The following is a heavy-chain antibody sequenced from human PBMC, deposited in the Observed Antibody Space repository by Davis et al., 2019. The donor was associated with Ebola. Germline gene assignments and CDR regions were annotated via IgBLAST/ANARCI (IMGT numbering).Heavy chain of an antibody. CDR3: ARRGCSSTSCSITPMDY. V-gene: IGHV3-74*01. D-gene: IGHD2-2*01. Sequence: HTGGSLRLSCAASGFTFSSYWMHWVRQAPGKGLVWVSRINSDGSSTSYADSVKGRFTISRDNAKNTLYLQMNSLRAEDTAVYYCARRGCSSTSCSITPMDYWGQGTLVTVSS. J-gene: IGHJ4*02. CDR2: INSDGSST. CDR1: GFTFSSYW.